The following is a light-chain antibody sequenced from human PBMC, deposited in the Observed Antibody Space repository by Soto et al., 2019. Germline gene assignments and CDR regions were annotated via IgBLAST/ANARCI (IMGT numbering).Light chain of an antibody. CDR3: ESYDSSLSGWV. J-gene: IGLJ3*02. CDR1: SSNIGAAYD. CDR2: GNS. V-gene: IGLV1-40*01. Sequence: QSVLTQPPSVSGAAGHRGTISCTGGSSNIGAAYDVHRYQQLPGTAPQILIYGNSNRASGVPDRFSGSKSGTSASLAITGLRAEDEADYACESYDSSLSGWVFGGGTKVTVL.